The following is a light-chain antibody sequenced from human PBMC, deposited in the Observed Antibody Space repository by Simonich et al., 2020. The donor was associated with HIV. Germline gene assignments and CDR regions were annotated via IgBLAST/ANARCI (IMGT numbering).Light chain of an antibody. J-gene: IGKJ2*01. CDR2: AAS. V-gene: IGKV3-20*01. CDR1: QTISSRF. Sequence: IVLTQSPGALSLSPGERATLSCRVSQTISSRFLAWFQQKPGQAPRLLIYAASSRATGIPDRVSGSGSGTDFTLTISRLEPEDVAVYYCQQYGSSPPYTFGQGTKLEIK. CDR3: QQYGSSPPYT.